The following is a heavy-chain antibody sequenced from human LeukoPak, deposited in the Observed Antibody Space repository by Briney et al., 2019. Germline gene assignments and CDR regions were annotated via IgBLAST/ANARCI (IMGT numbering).Heavy chain of an antibody. CDR1: GFTFSAYW. Sequence: SGGSLRLSCAASGFTFSAYWMNWVRQAPGKGLEWVANIKQDGSEKYYVDSVKGRFTISRDNAKNSLYLQMNSLRAEDTAVYYCARGVGSGDLFDYWGQGTLVTVSS. D-gene: IGHD3-10*01. J-gene: IGHJ4*02. CDR2: IKQDGSEK. V-gene: IGHV3-7*01. CDR3: ARGVGSGDLFDY.